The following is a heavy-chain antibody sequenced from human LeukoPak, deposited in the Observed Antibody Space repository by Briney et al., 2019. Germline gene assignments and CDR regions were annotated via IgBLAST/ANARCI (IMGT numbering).Heavy chain of an antibody. CDR3: AKEVYGSDYGYYYYYGMDV. J-gene: IGHJ6*02. Sequence: GRSVRLSCAASGFTFSSYGMHWVRQAPGKGLEWVAVISYDGSNKYYADSVKGRFTISRDNSKNTLYLQMNSLRAEDTAVYYCAKEVYGSDYGYYYYYGMDVWGQGTTVTVSS. V-gene: IGHV3-30*18. D-gene: IGHD3-10*01. CDR2: ISYDGSNK. CDR1: GFTFSSYG.